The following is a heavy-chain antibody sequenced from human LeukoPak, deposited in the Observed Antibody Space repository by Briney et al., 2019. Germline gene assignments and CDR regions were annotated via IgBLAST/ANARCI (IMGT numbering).Heavy chain of an antibody. CDR2: INHNGST. V-gene: IGHV4-34*01. D-gene: IGHD3-9*01. CDR1: GGSFSGYY. J-gene: IGHJ4*02. CDR3: ANRRVFSRHFDY. Sequence: SETLSLTCAVYGGSFSGYYWSWIRQPPGKGLEWIGEINHNGSTNYNPSLKSRVTISVDTSKNQFSLKLSSVTAADTAVYYCANRRVFSRHFDYWGQGTLVTVSS.